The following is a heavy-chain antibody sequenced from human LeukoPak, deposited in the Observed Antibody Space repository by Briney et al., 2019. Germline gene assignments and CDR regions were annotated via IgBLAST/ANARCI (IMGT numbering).Heavy chain of an antibody. CDR3: ARVLGPLRGDY. CDR2: IYWNDDY. CDR1: GFSLRTSGVG. Sequence: GSGPTLVRPTQTLTLTCTFSGFSLRTSGVGVGWIRQPPGRALERLALIYWNDDYRYSPSLKSRLTITKDTSKNQVVLTMTNMDPVDTATYYCARVLGPLRGDYWGQGTLVTVSS. D-gene: IGHD3-10*01. V-gene: IGHV2-5*01. J-gene: IGHJ4*02.